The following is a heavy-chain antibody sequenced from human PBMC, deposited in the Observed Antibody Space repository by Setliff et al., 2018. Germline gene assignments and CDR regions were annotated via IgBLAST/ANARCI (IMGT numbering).Heavy chain of an antibody. CDR1: GYTFTGYS. CDR2: ITPNSGGT. J-gene: IGHJ4*02. D-gene: IGHD3-22*01. CDR3: ARVGVPSGYWYYLDY. V-gene: IGHV1-2*02. Sequence: ASVKVSCKASGYTFTGYSIHWVRQAPGQGLEWMGWITPNSGGTNYAQKFKGRVTMTRDTSITTVHMELRRLTSDDTAIYYCARVGVPSGYWYYLDYWGQGTQVTVLL.